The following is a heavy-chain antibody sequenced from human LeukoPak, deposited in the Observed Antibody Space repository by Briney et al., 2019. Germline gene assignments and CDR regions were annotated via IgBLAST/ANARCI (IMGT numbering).Heavy chain of an antibody. D-gene: IGHD2-2*01. V-gene: IGHV3-23*01. CDR3: ARETRIVVVPAASFDY. Sequence: GGSLRLSCAASGFTFSSYAMSWVRQAPGKGLEWVSAISGSGGSTYYADSVKGRFTISRDNSKNTLYLQMNSLRAEDTAVYYCARETRIVVVPAASFDYWGQGTLVTVSS. CDR1: GFTFSSYA. CDR2: ISGSGGST. J-gene: IGHJ4*02.